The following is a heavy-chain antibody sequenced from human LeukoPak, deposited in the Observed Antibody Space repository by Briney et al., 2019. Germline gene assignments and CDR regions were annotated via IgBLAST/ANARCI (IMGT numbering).Heavy chain of an antibody. D-gene: IGHD1-14*01. CDR2: ISGSGGST. J-gene: IGHJ6*03. CDR3: ARTPYYYYYYMDV. CDR1: GFTFSSYA. V-gene: IGHV3-23*01. Sequence: GGSLRLSCAASGFTFSSYAMSWVRQAPGKGLEWVSAISGSGGSTYYADSVKGRFTISRDNSKNTLYLQMNSLRAEDTAVYYCARTPYYYYYYMDVWGKGTTVTVSS.